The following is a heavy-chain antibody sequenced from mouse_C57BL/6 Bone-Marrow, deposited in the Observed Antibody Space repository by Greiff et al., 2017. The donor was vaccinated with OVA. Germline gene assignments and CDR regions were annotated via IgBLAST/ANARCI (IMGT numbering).Heavy chain of an antibody. V-gene: IGHV14-4*01. CDR3: TLLITTAFFDY. CDR2: IDPENGDT. D-gene: IGHD1-1*01. J-gene: IGHJ2*01. CDR1: GFNIKDDY. Sequence: EVQLQQSGAELVRPGASVKLSCTASGFNIKDDYMHWVKQRPEQGLEWIGWIDPENGDTEYASKFQGKATITADTSSNPAYLQLSSLTSEDAAVYYCTLLITTAFFDYWGQGTTLTVSS.